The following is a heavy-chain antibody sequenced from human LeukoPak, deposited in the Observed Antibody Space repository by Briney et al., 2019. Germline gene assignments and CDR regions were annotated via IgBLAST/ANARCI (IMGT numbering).Heavy chain of an antibody. D-gene: IGHD3-22*01. CDR1: GGSISSSSYY. CDR3: ARRSSYYDSSGYYPFDY. Sequence: SETLSPTCTVSGGSISSSSYYWGWIRQPPGKGLEWIGRIYYSGSTYYNPSLKSRVAISVDTSKNQFSLKLSSVTAADTAVYYCARRSSYYDSSGYYPFDYWGQGTLVTVSS. CDR2: IYYSGST. V-gene: IGHV4-39*01. J-gene: IGHJ4*02.